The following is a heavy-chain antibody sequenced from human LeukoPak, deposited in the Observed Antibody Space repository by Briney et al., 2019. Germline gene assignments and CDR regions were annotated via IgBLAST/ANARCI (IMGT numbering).Heavy chain of an antibody. CDR2: IIPIFGTA. J-gene: IGHJ6*03. V-gene: IGHV1-69*05. Sequence: ASVKVSCKASGGTFSSYAISWVRQAPGQGLEWMGGIIPIFGTANYAQKLQGRVTMTTDTSTSTAYMELRSLRSDDTAVYYCARAVLLWFGESYYYYYMDVWGKGTTVTVSS. CDR3: ARAVLLWFGESYYYYYMDV. CDR1: GGTFSSYA. D-gene: IGHD3-10*01.